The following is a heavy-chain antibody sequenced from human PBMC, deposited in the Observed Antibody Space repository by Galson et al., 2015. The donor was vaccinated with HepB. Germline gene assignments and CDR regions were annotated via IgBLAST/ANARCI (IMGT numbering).Heavy chain of an antibody. CDR1: GFTFSNYA. CDR3: AKTAQAVTGTKRHFDY. Sequence: SLRLSCAGSGFTFSNYAMSWVRQAPGKGLEWVSGIGGGGVNTFYADSVKGRFSISRDNSKYTVFLQMNSLRAEDTAVYYCAKTAQAVTGTKRHFDYWGQGTLVTVSS. D-gene: IGHD1-1*01. J-gene: IGHJ4*02. V-gene: IGHV3-23*01. CDR2: IGGGGVNT.